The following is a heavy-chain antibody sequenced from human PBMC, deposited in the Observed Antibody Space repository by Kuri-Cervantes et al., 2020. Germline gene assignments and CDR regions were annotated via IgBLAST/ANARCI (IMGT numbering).Heavy chain of an antibody. V-gene: IGHV1-2*02. D-gene: IGHD6-25*01. Sequence: ASVKVSCKGSGYTFTGYYIHWVRQAPGLGLEWMGWINPNTGGTNYAQKFQDRVTLTRDTSISTAYMELSRLRSDDTAVYYCARDVRVGSNWFDPWGQGTLVTVSS. CDR1: GYTFTGYY. CDR3: ARDVRVGSNWFDP. J-gene: IGHJ5*02. CDR2: INPNTGGT.